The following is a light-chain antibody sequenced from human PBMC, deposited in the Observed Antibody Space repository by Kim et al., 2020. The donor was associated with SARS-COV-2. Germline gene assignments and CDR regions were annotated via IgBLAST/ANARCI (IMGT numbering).Light chain of an antibody. CDR3: QVWDSSSDHPV. V-gene: IGLV3-21*04. CDR2: YDS. Sequence: APGKTAGITCGGNNIGRKGVPWYRTKPGQAPVLVIYYDSDRPSGIPERLSGSNSGNTATLTISRVEAGDEAYYYCQVWDSSSDHPVFGGGTQLTVL. J-gene: IGLJ3*02. CDR1: NIGRKG.